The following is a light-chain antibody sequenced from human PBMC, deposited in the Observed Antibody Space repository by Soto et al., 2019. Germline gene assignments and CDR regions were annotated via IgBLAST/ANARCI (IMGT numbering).Light chain of an antibody. V-gene: IGKV3-20*01. CDR2: EAS. CDR3: QQYGSAAPWT. Sequence: IVLTQSPGTLSLSPGERATFSCRASQSVYSRYLAWYQQKPGQAPRILIYEASSRATGIPDRFSGAGSGTDFTLPISRLEPEDFAVYYCQQYGSAAPWTFGQGTKVEIK. CDR1: QSVYSRY. J-gene: IGKJ1*01.